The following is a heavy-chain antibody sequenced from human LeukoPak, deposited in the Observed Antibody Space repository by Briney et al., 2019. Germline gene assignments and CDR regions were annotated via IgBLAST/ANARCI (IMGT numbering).Heavy chain of an antibody. CDR3: ARARYDYVWGSLSAYYYYYMDV. CDR2: IYYSGST. J-gene: IGHJ6*03. V-gene: IGHV4-59*01. CDR1: GGSISSYY. D-gene: IGHD3-16*01. Sequence: SETLSLTCTVSGGSISSYYWSWIRQPPGKGLEWIGYIYYSGSTNYNPSLKGRVTISVDTSKNQFSLKLSSVTAADTAVYYCARARYDYVWGSLSAYYYYYMDVWGKGTTVTISS.